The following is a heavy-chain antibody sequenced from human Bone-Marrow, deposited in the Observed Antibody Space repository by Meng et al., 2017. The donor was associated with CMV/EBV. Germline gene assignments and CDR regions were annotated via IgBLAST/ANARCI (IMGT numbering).Heavy chain of an antibody. CDR3: AKNGAFSTSWAYYFDY. D-gene: IGHD2-2*01. CDR1: GFTFDDYT. V-gene: IGHV3-43*01. J-gene: IGHJ4*02. CDR2: ISWDGGST. Sequence: GESLKISCAASGFTFDDYTMHWVRQAPGKGLEWVSLISWDGGSTYYADSVKGRFTISRDNSKNTLYLQMNRLRAEDTAVYYCAKNGAFSTSWAYYFDYWGQGTLVTVSS.